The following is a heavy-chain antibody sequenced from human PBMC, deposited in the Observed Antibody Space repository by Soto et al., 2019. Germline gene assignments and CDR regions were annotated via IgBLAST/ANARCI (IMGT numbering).Heavy chain of an antibody. V-gene: IGHV4-39*01. D-gene: IGHD4-17*01. CDR2: IYYSGST. CDR3: ARQELGDYGDYFSYYYYGMDV. Sequence: SETLSFTCTVSGGSISSSSYYWGWIRQPPGKGLEWIGSIYYSGSTYYNPSLKSRVTISVDTSKNQFSLKLSSVTAADTAVYYCARQELGDYGDYFSYYYYGMDVWGQGTTVTVSS. CDR1: GGSISSSSYY. J-gene: IGHJ6*02.